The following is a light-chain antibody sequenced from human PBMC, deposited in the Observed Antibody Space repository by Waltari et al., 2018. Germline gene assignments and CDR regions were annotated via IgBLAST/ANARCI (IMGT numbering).Light chain of an antibody. CDR2: DAS. Sequence: EIVLTQSPATLSLSPGERATIYCRASQSVSSYLDWFQHKPGQAPRLLIYDASNRATGVPARFSGSGSGTDFTLTISSLEPEDFAVYYCQQRYNWPPLTFGGGTKVDIK. J-gene: IGKJ4*01. CDR1: QSVSSY. V-gene: IGKV3-11*01. CDR3: QQRYNWPPLT.